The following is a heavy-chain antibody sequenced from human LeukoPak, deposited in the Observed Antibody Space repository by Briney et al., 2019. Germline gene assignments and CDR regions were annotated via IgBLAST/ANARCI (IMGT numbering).Heavy chain of an antibody. CDR3: ARSKGYSYGMDV. CDR2: ISYDGSNK. Sequence: GGSLRLSCAASGFTFSSYAMHWVRQAPGKGLEWVAVISYDGSNKYYADSVKGRFTISRDNAKNSLFLQMNSLRAEDTAVYYCARSKGYSYGMDVWGQGTTVTVSS. D-gene: IGHD6-13*01. CDR1: GFTFSSYA. V-gene: IGHV3-30-3*01. J-gene: IGHJ6*02.